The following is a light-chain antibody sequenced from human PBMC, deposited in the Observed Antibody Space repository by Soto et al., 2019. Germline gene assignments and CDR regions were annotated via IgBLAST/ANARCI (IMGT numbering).Light chain of an antibody. CDR1: QSISSW. Sequence: DIQMTQSPSTLSASVGDRVTITCRASQSISSWLAWYQQKPGKAPKLLIYDASSLESGVPSRFSCSGSGTEFTLTISSLQPDDFATYYCQQYNSYPYTFSQGTKLEIK. J-gene: IGKJ2*01. CDR3: QQYNSYPYT. V-gene: IGKV1-5*01. CDR2: DAS.